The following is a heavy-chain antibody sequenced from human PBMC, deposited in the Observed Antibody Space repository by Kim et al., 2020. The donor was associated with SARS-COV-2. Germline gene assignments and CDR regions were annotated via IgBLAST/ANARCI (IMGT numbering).Heavy chain of an antibody. J-gene: IGHJ4*02. CDR3: ARTGAWVYYFDY. D-gene: IGHD1-26*01. V-gene: IGHV3-66*01. Sequence: NADSVKGRFTIDRYNDKNTLYLQMNSLRAEDTAVYYCARTGAWVYYFDYWGQGTLVTVSS.